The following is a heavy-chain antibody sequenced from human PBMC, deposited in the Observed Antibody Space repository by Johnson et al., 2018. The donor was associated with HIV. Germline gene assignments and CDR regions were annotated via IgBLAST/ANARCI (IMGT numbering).Heavy chain of an antibody. CDR2: IPYAGSNR. D-gene: IGHD3-16*01. CDR3: AKPPSMGADGFAI. J-gene: IGHJ3*02. V-gene: IGHV3-30-3*02. Sequence: VQLVESGGGVVQPGRSLRLSCAASGFTFSSYAMHWVRQAPGKGLAWVAVIPYAGSNRYYADSVTGLLTISRDNYKNTRYCQLDNLRPEDTAVYYCAKPPSMGADGFAIWGHGTMVTVSS. CDR1: GFTFSSYA.